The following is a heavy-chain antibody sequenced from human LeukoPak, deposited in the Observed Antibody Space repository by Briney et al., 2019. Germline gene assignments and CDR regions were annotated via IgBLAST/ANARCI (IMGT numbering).Heavy chain of an antibody. D-gene: IGHD2-15*01. CDR1: GFTLSYYW. J-gene: IGHJ4*02. CDR3: VRELGGHGDS. V-gene: IGHV3-74*01. CDR2: INPYGSRS. Sequence: PGWSLRLSCAGSGFTLSYYWMHWVRQAPGKGLVWVSRINPYGSRSSYADSVKGRFTISRDNAKNIVYMQMNSLRVEDTAVYHCVRELGGHGDSWGQGTLVTVSS.